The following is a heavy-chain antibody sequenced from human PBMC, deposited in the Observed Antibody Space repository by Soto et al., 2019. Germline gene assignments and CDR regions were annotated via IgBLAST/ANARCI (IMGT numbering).Heavy chain of an antibody. Sequence: GGSLRLSCAASGFTFSSYGMHWVRQAPGKGLEWVAVIWYDGSNKYYADSVKGRFTISRDNSKNTLYLQMNSLRAEDTAVYYCARLEMATIKNYYYYGMDVWGQGTTVTVSS. CDR1: GFTFSSYG. J-gene: IGHJ6*02. D-gene: IGHD5-12*01. CDR2: IWYDGSNK. V-gene: IGHV3-33*01. CDR3: ARLEMATIKNYYYYGMDV.